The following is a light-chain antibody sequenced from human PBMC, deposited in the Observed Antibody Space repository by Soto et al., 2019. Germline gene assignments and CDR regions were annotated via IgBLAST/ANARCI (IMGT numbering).Light chain of an antibody. CDR1: QSVSSSY. CDR3: QQYNTWPQT. J-gene: IGKJ1*01. CDR2: GAS. Sequence: EIVLTQSPGTLSLSPGERATLSCRASQSVSSSYLAWYQQKPGQAPRLLIYGASSRATGIPDRFSGSGSGTEFTLTISSLQSEDFAVYYCQQYNTWPQTFGQGTQGGYQ. V-gene: IGKV3-20*01.